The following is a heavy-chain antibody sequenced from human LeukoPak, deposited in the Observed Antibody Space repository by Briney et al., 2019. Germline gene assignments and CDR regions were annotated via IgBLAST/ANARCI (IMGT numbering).Heavy chain of an antibody. Sequence: AASVKVSCKASGYNFNTYGISWVRQAPGQGLEWMGWISSSTGNTKYAQKLQDRVTMTTDTSTSTAYLYLRNLRSDDTAVYYCVRLPLGYCSITSCLDWGQGTLVTVSS. CDR1: GYNFNTYG. V-gene: IGHV1-18*01. J-gene: IGHJ4*02. D-gene: IGHD2-2*01. CDR3: VRLPLGYCSITSCLD. CDR2: ISSSTGNT.